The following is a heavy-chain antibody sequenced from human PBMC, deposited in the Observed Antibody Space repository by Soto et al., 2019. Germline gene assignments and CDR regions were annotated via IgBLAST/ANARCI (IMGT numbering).Heavy chain of an antibody. V-gene: IGHV3-21*06. CDR2: ISGGSSHI. CDR1: GFSFSTSS. J-gene: IGHJ4*02. D-gene: IGHD5-18*01. CDR3: ARSIQLWLLVDY. Sequence: KPGGSLRLSCAASGFSFSTSSMNWVRQAPGKGLEWVSSISGGSSHISYADSVKGRFTISRDNAKDSLFLQMNSLRAEDTGVYFCARSIQLWLLVDYWGQGTLVTVSS.